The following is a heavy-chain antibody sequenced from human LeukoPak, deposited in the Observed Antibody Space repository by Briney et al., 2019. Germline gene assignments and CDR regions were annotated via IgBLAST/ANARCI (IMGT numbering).Heavy chain of an antibody. CDR1: GYTFTSYG. J-gene: IGHJ6*02. Sequence: ASVKVSCKASGYTFTSYGISWVRQAPGQGLEWMGRIIPILGIANYAQKFQGRVTITADKSTSTAYMELSSLRSEDTAVYYCARALTTVTSYYYYGMDVWGQGTTVTVSS. CDR3: ARALTTVTSYYYYGMDV. CDR2: IIPILGIA. D-gene: IGHD4-17*01. V-gene: IGHV1-69*04.